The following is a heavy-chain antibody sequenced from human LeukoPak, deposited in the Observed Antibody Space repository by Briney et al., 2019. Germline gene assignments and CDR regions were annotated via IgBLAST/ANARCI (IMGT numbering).Heavy chain of an antibody. D-gene: IGHD6-19*01. V-gene: IGHV4-4*07. CDR2: IHSSGST. CDR3: ARDRDSSGWYLNWFDP. J-gene: IGHJ5*02. Sequence: SETLSLTCTVSNGSINTYYWSWVRQSAGKGLEWIGRIHSSGSTNSNPLLKSRLTMSVDTSKNQFSLKLRSVTAADTAVYYCARDRDSSGWYLNWFDPWGQGTLVTVSS. CDR1: NGSINTYY.